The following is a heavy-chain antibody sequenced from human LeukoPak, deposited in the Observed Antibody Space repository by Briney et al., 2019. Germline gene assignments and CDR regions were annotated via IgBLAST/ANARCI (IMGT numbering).Heavy chain of an antibody. Sequence: SETLSPTCTVSGGSISSGSYYWSWIRQPAGKGLEWIGRIYTSGSTNYNPSLKSRVTISVDTSKNQFSLKLSSVTAADTAVYYCASWVLSGYFDYWGQGTLVTVSS. CDR2: IYTSGST. CDR1: GGSISSGSYY. D-gene: IGHD2-15*01. V-gene: IGHV4-61*02. J-gene: IGHJ4*02. CDR3: ASWVLSGYFDY.